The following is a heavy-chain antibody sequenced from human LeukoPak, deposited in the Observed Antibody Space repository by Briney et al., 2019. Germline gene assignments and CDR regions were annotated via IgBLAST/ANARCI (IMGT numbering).Heavy chain of an antibody. Sequence: GESLKISCKTSGYPFTAYWIGWVRQMPGKGLEWMGIIYPGDSDTIYRPSFQGQVTISDDKSISTAYLQWNSLKASDTAMYYCARLAVAGLDFWGQGTLVTVSS. CDR3: ARLAVAGLDF. CDR1: GYPFTAYW. D-gene: IGHD6-19*01. J-gene: IGHJ4*02. CDR2: IYPGDSDT. V-gene: IGHV5-51*01.